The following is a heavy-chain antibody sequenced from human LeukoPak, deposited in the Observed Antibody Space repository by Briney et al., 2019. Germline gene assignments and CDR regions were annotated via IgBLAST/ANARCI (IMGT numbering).Heavy chain of an antibody. J-gene: IGHJ4*02. CDR2: ISKDERTT. V-gene: IGHV3-74*03. D-gene: IGHD4-11*01. CDR1: GFTFGGSW. CDR3: GRDSNGIDY. Sequence: GGSLRLSCAASGFTFGGSWMLWVRQAPGKGLMCVARISKDERTTAYVDSVKGRFTVSRDNAKNTLYLQMDSLRVEDTAMYYCGRDSNGIDYLGQGTLVTVSS.